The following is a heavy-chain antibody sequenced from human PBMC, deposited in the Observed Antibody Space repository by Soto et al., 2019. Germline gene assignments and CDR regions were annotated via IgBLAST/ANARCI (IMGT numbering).Heavy chain of an antibody. V-gene: IGHV3-23*01. D-gene: IGHD3-22*01. CDR3: AKSSGYYYDYFDY. CDR2: ISGSGGST. J-gene: IGHJ4*02. Sequence: PGGSLRLSCAASGFTFSSYAMNWVRQAPGKGLEWVSAISGSGGSTYYADSVKGRFTISRDNSKNTLYLQMNSLRAEDTAVYYCAKSSGYYYDYFDYWGQGTLVTVSS. CDR1: GFTFSSYA.